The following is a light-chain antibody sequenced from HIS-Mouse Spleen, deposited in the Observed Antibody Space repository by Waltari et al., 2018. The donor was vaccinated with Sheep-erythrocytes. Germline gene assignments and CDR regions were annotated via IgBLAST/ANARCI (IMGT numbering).Light chain of an antibody. CDR3: CSYAGSYNHV. J-gene: IGLJ1*01. V-gene: IGLV2-11*01. CDR2: DVS. Sequence: QSALTQPRSVSGSPGQSVTISCTGTSSHVGVYNSVSWYQQHPGKAPKLMIYDVSKRPSGVPDRFSGSKSGNTASLTISGLQAEDEADYYCCSYAGSYNHVFATGTKVTVL. CDR1: SSHVGVYNS.